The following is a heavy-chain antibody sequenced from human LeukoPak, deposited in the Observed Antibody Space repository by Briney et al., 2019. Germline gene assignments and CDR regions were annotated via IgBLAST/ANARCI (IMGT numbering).Heavy chain of an antibody. J-gene: IGHJ5*02. CDR3: ARSKIAARSWFDP. D-gene: IGHD6-6*01. V-gene: IGHV3-21*01. Sequence: GGSLRLSCAASGFTFSSYSMNWVRQAPGKGLEWVSSISSSSSYIHYADSVKGRFTISRDNAKNSLYLQMNSLRAEDTAVYYCARSKIAARSWFDPWGQGTLVTVSS. CDR1: GFTFSSYS. CDR2: ISSSSSYI.